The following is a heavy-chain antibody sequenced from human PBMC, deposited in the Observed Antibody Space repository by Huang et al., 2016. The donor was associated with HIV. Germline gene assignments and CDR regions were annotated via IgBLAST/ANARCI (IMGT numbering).Heavy chain of an antibody. CDR2: ISAYNSNT. J-gene: IGHJ3*02. D-gene: IGHD3-10*01. V-gene: IGHV1-18*01. CDR3: ARDGVIGAFDI. Sequence: QVQLVQYGAEVKKPGASVKVSCKASGYTFPTDGISWVRQAPGQGVEWMVWISAYNSNTKYAQKLQGRVTSTTATSTSTAYMELRSLRSDDTARYYCARDGVIGAFDIWGQGTMVTVSS. CDR1: GYTFPTDG.